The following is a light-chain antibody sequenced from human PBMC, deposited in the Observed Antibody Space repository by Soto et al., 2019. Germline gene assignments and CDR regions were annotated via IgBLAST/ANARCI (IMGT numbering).Light chain of an antibody. CDR2: LGS. Sequence: DIVMTQSPLSLPVTPGAPASISCRSSQSLLHSNGYNYLDWYLQKPGQSPQLLIYLGSNRASGVPDRFSGSGSGTDFTLKISRVEAEDVGVYYCMQALQTPITVGQGTRLEIK. V-gene: IGKV2-28*01. CDR3: MQALQTPIT. J-gene: IGKJ5*01. CDR1: QSLLHSNGYNY.